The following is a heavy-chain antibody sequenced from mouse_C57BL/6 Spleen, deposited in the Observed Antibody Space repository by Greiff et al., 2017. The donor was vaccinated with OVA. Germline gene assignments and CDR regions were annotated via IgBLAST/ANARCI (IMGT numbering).Heavy chain of an antibody. CDR3: ARGGRDGSLYYFDY. Sequence: VQLQQPGAELVMPGASVKLSCKASGYTFTSYWMHWVKQRPGQGLEWIGEIDPSDSYTNYNQKFKGKSTLTVDKSSSTAYMQLSSLTSEDSAVYYCARGGRDGSLYYFDYWGQGTTLTVSS. J-gene: IGHJ2*01. V-gene: IGHV1-69*01. CDR1: GYTFTSYW. D-gene: IGHD2-3*01. CDR2: IDPSDSYT.